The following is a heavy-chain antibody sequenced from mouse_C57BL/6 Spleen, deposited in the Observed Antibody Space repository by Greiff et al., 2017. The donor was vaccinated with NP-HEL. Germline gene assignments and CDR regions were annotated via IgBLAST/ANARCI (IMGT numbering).Heavy chain of an antibody. CDR1: GYAFTNYL. D-gene: IGHD1-1*01. CDR3: ARFIRYAMDY. V-gene: IGHV1-54*01. Sequence: QVQLQQSGAELVRPGTSVKVSCTASGYAFTNYLIEWVKQRPGQGLEWIGVINPGSGGTNYNEKFKGKATLTADKSSSTAYMQLSSLTSEDSAVYFCARFIRYAMDYWGQGTSVTVSS. CDR2: INPGSGGT. J-gene: IGHJ4*01.